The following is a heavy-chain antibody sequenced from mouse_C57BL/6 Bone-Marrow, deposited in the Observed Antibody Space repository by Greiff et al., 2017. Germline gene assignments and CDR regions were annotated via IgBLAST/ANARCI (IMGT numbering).Heavy chain of an antibody. CDR2: IYPGSGST. Sequence: QVQLQQSGAELVKPGASVKMSCKASGYTFTSYWITWVKQRPGQGLEWIGDIYPGSGSTNYNEKFKSKATLTVDTSSSTAYMQLSSLTSEDSAVYYCARRGCGTGYFDVWGTGTTVTVSS. CDR1: GYTFTSYW. D-gene: IGHD1-1*02. J-gene: IGHJ1*03. CDR3: ARRGCGTGYFDV. V-gene: IGHV1-55*01.